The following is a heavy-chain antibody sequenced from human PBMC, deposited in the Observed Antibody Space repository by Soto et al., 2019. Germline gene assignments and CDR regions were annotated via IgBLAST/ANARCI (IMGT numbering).Heavy chain of an antibody. D-gene: IGHD3-16*01. J-gene: IGHJ4*02. CDR2: IYYRGST. CDR1: GGSIRSYY. CDR3: ARRWGDYFDY. V-gene: IGHV4-59*08. Sequence: QVQLQESGPGLVKPSETLSLTCSVSGGSIRSYYWSWIRQPPGKGLEWIGHIYYRGSTNYNPSLKSRVTTXXXXSKNQFXXXXXXXTAADTAVYYCARRWGDYFDYWGQGTLVTVSS.